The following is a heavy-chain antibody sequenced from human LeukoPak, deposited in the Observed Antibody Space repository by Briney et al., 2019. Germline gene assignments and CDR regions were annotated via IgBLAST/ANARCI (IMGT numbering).Heavy chain of an antibody. CDR1: GFSFSTYS. V-gene: IGHV3-48*02. CDR2: ISSSSSPI. D-gene: IGHD5-12*01. J-gene: IGHJ4*02. Sequence: GGSLRLSCAASGFSFSTYSMNWVRQAPGKGLEWLSYISSSSSPIYYADSMKGRFTISRDNAKNSLYLDMNSLRDEDTAVYYCATEYSGRFHWGQGTLVTVSS. CDR3: ATEYSGRFH.